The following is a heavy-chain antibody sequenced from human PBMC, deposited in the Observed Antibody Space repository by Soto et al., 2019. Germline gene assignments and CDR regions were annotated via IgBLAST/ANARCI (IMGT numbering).Heavy chain of an antibody. D-gene: IGHD6-19*01. CDR1: GGTFSSYR. CDR2: IVAIYRTA. CDR3: VRDSGAKLSSS. J-gene: IGHJ4*02. Sequence: SVQVSCKASGGTFSSYRINWVRQAPGQGLEWVGGIVAIYRTADYAQKFQGRVTITADDSARTSYMELRSLQSQDTAVYYCVRDSGAKLSSSWGQGTLVTVSS. V-gene: IGHV1-69*13.